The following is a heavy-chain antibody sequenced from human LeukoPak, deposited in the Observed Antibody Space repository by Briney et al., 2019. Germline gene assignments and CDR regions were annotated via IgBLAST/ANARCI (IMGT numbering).Heavy chain of an antibody. J-gene: IGHJ5*02. V-gene: IGHV1-69*13. Sequence: SVKVSCKASGGTFSGYAISWVRQAPGQGLEWMGGIIPIFGTANYAQKFQGRVTITADESTSTAYMELSSLRSEDTAVYYCARDNSVRDEAWWFNPWGQGTLVTVSS. CDR1: GGTFSGYA. CDR2: IIPIFGTA. D-gene: IGHD5-24*01. CDR3: ARDNSVRDEAWWFNP.